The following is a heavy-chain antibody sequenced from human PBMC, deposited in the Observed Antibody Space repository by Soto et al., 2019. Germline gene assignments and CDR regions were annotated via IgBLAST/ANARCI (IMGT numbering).Heavy chain of an antibody. Sequence: SETLSLTCAVSGGSFSGFYWTWIRQPPGEGLEWIGEINHSGTTNFNPSLRSRLTISLDSSKKHFSLKLTSMTAADAAVYYCARADRTLVTSYGLDVWGQGTTVTVS. J-gene: IGHJ6*02. CDR1: GGSFSGFY. V-gene: IGHV4-34*01. CDR2: INHSGTT. CDR3: ARADRTLVTSYGLDV. D-gene: IGHD2-21*02.